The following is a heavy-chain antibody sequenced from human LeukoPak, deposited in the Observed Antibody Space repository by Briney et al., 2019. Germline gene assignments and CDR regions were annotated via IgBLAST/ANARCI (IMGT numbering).Heavy chain of an antibody. CDR1: GLTFSNYA. V-gene: IGHV3-23*01. Sequence: GGSLSLSCAASGLTFSNYAMSWFRQAPGKGLEWVSGITSGFTPHYADSVKGRFTISRDNSKNTSHLQMNSLRAEDTAVYYCAKDYSDSRVGDVFFEYWGRGTLVTVSS. D-gene: IGHD1-26*01. CDR2: ITSGFTP. CDR3: AKDYSDSRVGDVFFEY. J-gene: IGHJ4*02.